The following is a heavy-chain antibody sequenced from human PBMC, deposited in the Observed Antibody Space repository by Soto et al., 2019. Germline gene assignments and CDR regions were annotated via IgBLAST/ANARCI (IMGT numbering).Heavy chain of an antibody. CDR2: IYHSGST. CDR1: GGSISSGGYS. CDR3: ARVAYGSSSRLDV. Sequence: SETLSLTCAVSGGSISSGGYSWSWIRQPPGKGLEWIGYIYHSGSTYYNPSLKSRVTISVDRSKNQFSLKLSSVTAADTAVYYCARVAYGSSSRLDVWGQGTTVTVSS. D-gene: IGHD6-6*01. J-gene: IGHJ6*02. V-gene: IGHV4-30-2*01.